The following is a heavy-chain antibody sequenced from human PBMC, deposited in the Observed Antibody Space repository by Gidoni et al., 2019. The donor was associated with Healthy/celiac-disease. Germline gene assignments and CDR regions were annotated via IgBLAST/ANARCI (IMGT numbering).Heavy chain of an antibody. D-gene: IGHD6-13*01. J-gene: IGHJ5*02. Sequence: QVQLQESGPGLVKPSDTLSLTCTVPGYSISSGYYWGWIRQPPGKGLEWIGSIYHSGSTYYNPSLKSRVTISVDTSKNQFSLKLSSVTAADTAVYYCAREGGSSWYKATNWFDPWGQGTLVTVSS. CDR1: GYSISSGYY. V-gene: IGHV4-38-2*02. CDR2: IYHSGST. CDR3: AREGGSSWYKATNWFDP.